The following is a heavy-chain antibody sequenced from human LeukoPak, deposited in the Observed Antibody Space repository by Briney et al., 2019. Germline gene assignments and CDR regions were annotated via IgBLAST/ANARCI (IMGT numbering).Heavy chain of an antibody. V-gene: IGHV3-64*01. Sequence: GGSLRLSCAASGFTFSSYSMHWVRQAPRKGLQYVSAISANGGDTYYANSVRGRFTISRDNSRNTLSLQMGSLRAEDTAVYYCASYGGSGENWFDPWGQGTLVTVSS. D-gene: IGHD3-10*01. CDR1: GFTFSSYS. CDR2: ISANGGDT. J-gene: IGHJ5*02. CDR3: ASYGGSGENWFDP.